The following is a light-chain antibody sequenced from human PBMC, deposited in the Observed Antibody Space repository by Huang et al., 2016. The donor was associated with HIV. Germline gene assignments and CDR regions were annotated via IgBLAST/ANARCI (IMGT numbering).Light chain of an antibody. CDR1: QDISNY. CDR3: QQYNNLPT. V-gene: IGKV1-33*01. Sequence: DIQMTQSPSSLSASVGDRVTITCQASQDISNYLNWYQQKPGKAPKGLIYDASNLETGVPSRFSGSGSGTDFTFTISSLQPEDIATYYCQQYNNLPTFGPGTKVHIK. J-gene: IGKJ3*01. CDR2: DAS.